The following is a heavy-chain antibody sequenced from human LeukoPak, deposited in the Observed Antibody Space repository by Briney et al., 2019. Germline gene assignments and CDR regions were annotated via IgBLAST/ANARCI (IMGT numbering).Heavy chain of an antibody. CDR2: ISGSGGST. CDR1: GFTFSSYA. V-gene: IGHV3-23*01. D-gene: IGHD7-27*01. CDR3: AKPLGYNWGSPFDY. Sequence: PGGSLRLSCAASGFTFSSYAMSWVRQAPGNGLEWVSAISGSGGSTYYADSVKGRFTISRDNSKNTLYLQMNSLRAEDTAVYYCAKPLGYNWGSPFDYWGQGTLVTVSS. J-gene: IGHJ4*02.